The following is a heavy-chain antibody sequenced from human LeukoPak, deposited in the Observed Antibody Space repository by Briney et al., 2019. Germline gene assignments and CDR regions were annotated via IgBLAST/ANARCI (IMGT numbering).Heavy chain of an antibody. CDR2: ISGSGGGT. CDR1: GFTFSSYA. J-gene: IGHJ4*02. V-gene: IGHV3-23*01. CDR3: AKLKTYSHRDFDY. D-gene: IGHD2-21*01. Sequence: GGSLRLSCAASGFTFSSYAMSWVRQAPGKGLEWVSAISGSGGGTYYADSVKGRFTISRDNSKNTLYLQMNSLRAEDTAVYYRAKLKTYSHRDFDYWGQGTLVTVSS.